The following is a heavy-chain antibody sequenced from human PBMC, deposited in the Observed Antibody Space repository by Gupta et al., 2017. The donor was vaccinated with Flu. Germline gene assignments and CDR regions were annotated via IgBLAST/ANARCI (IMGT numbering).Heavy chain of an antibody. CDR1: GGTFSTYI. CDR3: ARVRGCGGDCYFLDL. J-gene: IGHJ4*02. V-gene: IGHV1-69*06. Sequence: QVQLVQSGSEVKKPGSSVKVSCKASGGTFSTYIISWVRQAPGQGLEWMGGIITTFPSPNYAHRFQGRVTITADISTSTAYMEVSSLTSEDTAVYYCARVRGCGGDCYFLDLWGQGTLVTVSS. D-gene: IGHD2-21*02. CDR2: IITTFPSP.